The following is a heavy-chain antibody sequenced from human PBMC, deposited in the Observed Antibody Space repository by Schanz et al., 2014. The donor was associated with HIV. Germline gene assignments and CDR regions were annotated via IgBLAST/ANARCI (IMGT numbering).Heavy chain of an antibody. D-gene: IGHD2-2*01. CDR2: LSGSGGNT. V-gene: IGHV3-23*01. Sequence: EVQLLESGGGLVQPGGSLRLSCAASGFTFSSYAMSWVRQAPGKGLEWVSALSGSGGNTYYADSVKGRFTISRDNSRNTLYLQMNSLSTEDAAVYHCARSQKGTSCCSPLDFGGQGTPVTV. CDR3: ARSQKGTSCCSPLDF. J-gene: IGHJ4*02. CDR1: GFTFSSYA.